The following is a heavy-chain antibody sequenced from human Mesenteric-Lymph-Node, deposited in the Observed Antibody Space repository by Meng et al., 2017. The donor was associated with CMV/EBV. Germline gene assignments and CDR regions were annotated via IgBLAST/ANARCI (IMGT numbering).Heavy chain of an antibody. CDR3: GSLRTRE. V-gene: IGHV3-23*01. CDR2: ISSSGGNR. Sequence: GESLKISCAASGFTFSSYAMSWVRQAPGKGLEWVSYISSSGGNRYYADSVKGRFTISRDNAKNTVYLEMNSLRAEDTAIYYCGSLRTREWGQGTLVTVSS. D-gene: IGHD5-24*01. CDR1: GFTFSSYA. J-gene: IGHJ1*01.